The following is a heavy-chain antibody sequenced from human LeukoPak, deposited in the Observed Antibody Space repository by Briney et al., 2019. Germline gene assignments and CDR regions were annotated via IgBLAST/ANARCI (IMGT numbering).Heavy chain of an antibody. CDR3: ARDRYSLDY. CDR2: ISYDGSNK. V-gene: IGHV3-30-3*01. J-gene: IGHJ4*02. D-gene: IGHD5-18*01. CDR1: AFTFSSYA. Sequence: GGSLRLSCAASAFTFSSYAMHWVRQAPGKGLEWVAVISYDGSNKYYTDSVKGRFTISRDNSKNTLYLQMNSLRAEDTAVYYCARDRYSLDYWGQGTMVSVCS.